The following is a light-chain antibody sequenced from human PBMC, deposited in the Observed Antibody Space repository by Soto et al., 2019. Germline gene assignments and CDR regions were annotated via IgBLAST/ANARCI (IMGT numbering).Light chain of an antibody. Sequence: EIVMTQSPATLSVSPGERATLSCRASQSVSSNLAWYQQKPAQAPSLLIYGASTSATGIPARFSGGGSGTEFTITISSLQSEDFAVYYCQQYNNWGTFGQGTKVEIK. CDR1: QSVSSN. V-gene: IGKV3-15*01. J-gene: IGKJ1*01. CDR3: QQYNNWGT. CDR2: GAS.